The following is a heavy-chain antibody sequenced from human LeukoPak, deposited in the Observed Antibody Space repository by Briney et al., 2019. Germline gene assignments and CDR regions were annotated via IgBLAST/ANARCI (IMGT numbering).Heavy chain of an antibody. CDR3: ARVGFLEWLSLPYYFDY. J-gene: IGHJ4*02. CDR1: GGSFSGYY. CDR2: INHSGST. Sequence: SETLSLTCAVYGGSFSGYYWSWIRQPPGKGLEWIGEINHSGSTNYNPSLKSRVTISVDTSKNQFSLKLSSVTAADTAVYYCARVGFLEWLSLPYYFDYWGQGTLVTVSS. D-gene: IGHD3-3*02. V-gene: IGHV4-34*01.